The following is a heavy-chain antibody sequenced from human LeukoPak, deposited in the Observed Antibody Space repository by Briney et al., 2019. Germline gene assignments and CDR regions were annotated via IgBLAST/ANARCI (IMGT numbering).Heavy chain of an antibody. V-gene: IGHV4-30-2*01. CDR1: GDSISSGGYS. D-gene: IGHD3-22*01. Sequence: SETLSLTCAVSGDSISSGGYSWSWIRQPPGKGLEWIGYIYHSGSTYYNPSLKSRVTISVDRSKNQFSLKLSSVTAADTAVYYCARVSGDYYDSSGYRFDYWGQGTLVTVSS. J-gene: IGHJ4*02. CDR3: ARVSGDYYDSSGYRFDY. CDR2: IYHSGST.